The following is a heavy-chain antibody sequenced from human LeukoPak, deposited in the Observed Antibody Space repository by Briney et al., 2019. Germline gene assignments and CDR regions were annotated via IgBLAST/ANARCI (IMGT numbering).Heavy chain of an antibody. CDR3: ARDRSSGWPGTFDY. D-gene: IGHD6-19*01. CDR1: GFTFSSYA. J-gene: IGHJ4*02. Sequence: GGSLRLSCAASGFTFSSYAMSWVRQAPGKGLEWVSAISGSGGSTYYADSVKGRFTISRDNAKNSLYVQMSSLRVEDTAVYYCARDRSSGWPGTFDYWGQGTLVTVSS. V-gene: IGHV3-23*01. CDR2: ISGSGGST.